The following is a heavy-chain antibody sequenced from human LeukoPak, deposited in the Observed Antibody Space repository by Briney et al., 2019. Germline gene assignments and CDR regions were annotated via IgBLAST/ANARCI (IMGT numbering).Heavy chain of an antibody. Sequence: ASVKVSCKASGYTFTSYGISWVRQAPGQGLEWMGWISAYNGNTNYAQKLQGRVTMTTDTSTSTAYKELRSLRSDDTAVYYCAIIAVPGTRSDYWGQGTLVTVSS. J-gene: IGHJ4*02. D-gene: IGHD6-19*01. CDR1: GYTFTSYG. CDR2: ISAYNGNT. CDR3: AIIAVPGTRSDY. V-gene: IGHV1-18*01.